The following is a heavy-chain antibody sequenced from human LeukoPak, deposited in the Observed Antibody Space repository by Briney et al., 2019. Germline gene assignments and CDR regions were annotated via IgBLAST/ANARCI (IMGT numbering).Heavy chain of an antibody. Sequence: GGSLRLSCVGSGFNFNSYAMNWVRQAPGKGLEWVSFISGTGGTTDYADSMKGRFTISRDNFKNTLYLQMNSVRVEDTAVYFCATVINDRERDWGQGTLVTVSS. CDR2: ISGTGGTT. D-gene: IGHD2-8*01. CDR3: ATVINDRERD. V-gene: IGHV3-23*01. J-gene: IGHJ4*02. CDR1: GFNFNSYA.